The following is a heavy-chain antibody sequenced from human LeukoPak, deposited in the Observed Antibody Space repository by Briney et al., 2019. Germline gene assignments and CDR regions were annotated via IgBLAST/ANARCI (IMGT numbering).Heavy chain of an antibody. CDR3: ARVLQDHYYYYMDV. CDR1: GGSIRSGGYY. Sequence: PSETLSLTCTVFGGSIRSGGYYWSWIRQPAGKGLEWIGRIYTSGSTNYNPSLKSRVTISVDTSKNQFSLKLSSVTAADTAVYYCARVLQDHYYYYMDVWGKGTTVTVSS. V-gene: IGHV4-61*02. CDR2: IYTSGST. J-gene: IGHJ6*03.